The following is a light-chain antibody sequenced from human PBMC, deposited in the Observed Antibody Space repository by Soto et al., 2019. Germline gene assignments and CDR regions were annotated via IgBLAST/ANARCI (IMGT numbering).Light chain of an antibody. J-gene: IGLJ1*01. CDR3: SSYTSSTTRV. CDR1: SRDVGDYNY. CDR2: DVS. Sequence: QSALTQPASVSGSPGQSITISCTGTSRDVGDYNYVSWYQQHPGKAPKLMIYDVSNQSSGVSNRFSGSKSGSTASLTISGLQAEDEADYYCSSYTSSTTRVFGTGTKLTVL. V-gene: IGLV2-14*03.